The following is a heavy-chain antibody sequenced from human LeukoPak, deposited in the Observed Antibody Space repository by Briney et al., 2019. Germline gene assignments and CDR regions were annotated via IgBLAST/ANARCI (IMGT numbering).Heavy chain of an antibody. CDR3: ARHRSSPPWWFDP. D-gene: IGHD6-13*01. V-gene: IGHV4-39*01. J-gene: IGHJ5*02. Sequence: SETLSLTCTVSGGYISSSSYYWGWIRQPPGKGLEWIGSIYYSGSTYYNPSLKSRVTISVDTSKNQFSLKLSSVTAADTAVYYCARHRSSPPWWFDPWGQGTLVTVSS. CDR1: GGYISSSSYY. CDR2: IYYSGST.